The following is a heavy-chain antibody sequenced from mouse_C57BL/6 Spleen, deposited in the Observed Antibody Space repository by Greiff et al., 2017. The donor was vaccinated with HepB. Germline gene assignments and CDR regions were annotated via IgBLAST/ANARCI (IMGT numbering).Heavy chain of an antibody. V-gene: IGHV1-15*01. CDR1: GYTFTDYE. D-gene: IGHD1-1*01. CDR3: TRLITTVVATGFDV. CDR2: IDPETGGT. Sequence: VKLMESGAELVRPGASVTLSCKASGYTFTDYEMHWVKQTPVHGLEWIGAIDPETGGTAYNQKFKGKAILTADKSSSTAYMELRSLTSEDSAVYYCTRLITTVVATGFDVWGTGTTVTVSS. J-gene: IGHJ1*03.